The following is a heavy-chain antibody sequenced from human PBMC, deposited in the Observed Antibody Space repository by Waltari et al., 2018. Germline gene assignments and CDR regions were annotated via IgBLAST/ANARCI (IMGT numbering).Heavy chain of an antibody. CDR1: GESFSGYY. Sequence: QVQLRQWGAGLLKPSETLSVSCAVYGESFSGYYWTWIRQSPRKGLEWIGEINHSGERHQNPSCKSRATLSVETSNNHFSLKLRSLPAADTSVYYCARREAAPYCSGGTCFYRPLDYWGHGTLATFSS. CDR3: ARREAAPYCSGGTCFYRPLDY. D-gene: IGHD2-8*02. CDR2: INHSGER. V-gene: IGHV4-34*02. J-gene: IGHJ4*01.